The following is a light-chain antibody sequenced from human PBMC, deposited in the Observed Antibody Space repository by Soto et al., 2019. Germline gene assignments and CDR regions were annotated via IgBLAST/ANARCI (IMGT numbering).Light chain of an antibody. J-gene: IGKJ2*01. Sequence: EIVMTQSPPSLTVTPGEPASISCRSSQRLLHSNGNNFLDWYLQKPGQSPQLLIYLGSNRASGVPDRVSGSEAGTDFTLKISRVEAEDVGLYYCMQALQTPYTFGQGTKVDIK. CDR3: MQALQTPYT. CDR1: QRLLHSNGNNF. V-gene: IGKV2-28*01. CDR2: LGS.